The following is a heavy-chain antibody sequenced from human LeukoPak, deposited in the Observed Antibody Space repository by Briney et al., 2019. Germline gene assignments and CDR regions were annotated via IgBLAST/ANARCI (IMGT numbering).Heavy chain of an antibody. CDR1: GFSFSSYS. J-gene: IGHJ4*02. V-gene: IGHV3-48*04. CDR3: ARHPYGVLDY. CDR2: INSGGNAI. Sequence: GGSLRLSCTASGFSFSSYSMNWVRQAPGKGLEWVSYINSGGNAIHYAGSVKGRFTISRDNAKNSLYLQMNSLRAEDTAVYYCARHPYGVLDYWGQGTLVTVSS. D-gene: IGHD4-17*01.